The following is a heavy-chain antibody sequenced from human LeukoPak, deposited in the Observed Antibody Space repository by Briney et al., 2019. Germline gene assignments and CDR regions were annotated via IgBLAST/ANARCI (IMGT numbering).Heavy chain of an antibody. Sequence: GASVNVSCKASGYTFTGYYMHWLRQAPGQGLEWMAWVNPNSGGTRVVQKFQNRVTLTRDTSITTAYMELSGLTPDDTAVYYCVRHMGNTGYFDYWGQGALVTVSS. CDR2: VNPNSGGT. CDR3: VRHMGNTGYFDY. V-gene: IGHV1-2*02. CDR1: GYTFTGYY. J-gene: IGHJ4*02. D-gene: IGHD1-26*01.